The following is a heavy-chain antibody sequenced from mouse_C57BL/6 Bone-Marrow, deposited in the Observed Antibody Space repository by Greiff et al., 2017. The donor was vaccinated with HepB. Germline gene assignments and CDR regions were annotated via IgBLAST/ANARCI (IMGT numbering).Heavy chain of an antibody. CDR3: ARGSYRGYYAMDY. Sequence: EVQGVESGGGLVQPGGSLKLSCAASGFTFSDYYMYWVRQTPEKRLEWVAYISNGGGSTYYPDTVKGRCTISRDNAKNTLYLQMSRLKSEDTAMYYCARGSYRGYYAMDYGGQGTSVTVSS. CDR2: ISNGGGST. D-gene: IGHD2-12*01. CDR1: GFTFSDYY. J-gene: IGHJ4*01. V-gene: IGHV5-12*01.